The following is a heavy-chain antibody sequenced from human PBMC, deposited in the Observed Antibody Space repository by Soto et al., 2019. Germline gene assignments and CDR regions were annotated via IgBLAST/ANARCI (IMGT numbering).Heavy chain of an antibody. Sequence: QVQLVQSGAAVKKPGSSVKVSCKASGGTFSTYAISLVRQAPGQGLEWMGGIIPIFGTPNYAKKFQGRVTITADESTSTAYMGLSSRTAEDTAVYYCAQTLGLAVTGPGRFDLWGRGTLVTVSS. D-gene: IGHD6-19*01. CDR1: GGTFSTYA. CDR2: IIPIFGTP. V-gene: IGHV1-69*12. CDR3: AQTLGLAVTGPGRFDL. J-gene: IGHJ2*01.